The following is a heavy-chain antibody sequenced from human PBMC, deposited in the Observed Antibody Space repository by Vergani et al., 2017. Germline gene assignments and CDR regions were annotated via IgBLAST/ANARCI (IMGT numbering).Heavy chain of an antibody. CDR2: ISAYNGNT. CDR3: ARDLDMPNELLWFGDPPGDY. V-gene: IGHV1-18*01. CDR1: GYTFTSYG. Sequence: QVQLVQSGAEVKKPGSSVKVSCKASGYTFTSYGISWVRQAPGQGLERMGWISAYNGNTNYAQKLQGRVTMTTDTSTSTAYMELRSLRSDDTAVYYCARDLDMPNELLWFGDPPGDYWGQGTLVTVSS. D-gene: IGHD3-10*01. J-gene: IGHJ4*02.